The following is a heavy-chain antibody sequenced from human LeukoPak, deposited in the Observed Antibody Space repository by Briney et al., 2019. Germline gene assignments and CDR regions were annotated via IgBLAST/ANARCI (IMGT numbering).Heavy chain of an antibody. CDR3: ARARPYVVVTAMPDY. CDR1: GFTFSSYS. Sequence: PGGSLRLSCAASGFTFSSYSMNWVRQAPGKGLEWVSYISYSSSTIYYADSVKGRFTISRDNAKNSLFLQMNSLRADDTAVYYCARARPYVVVTAMPDYWGQGTLVTVSS. V-gene: IGHV3-48*01. J-gene: IGHJ4*02. D-gene: IGHD2-21*02. CDR2: ISYSSSTI.